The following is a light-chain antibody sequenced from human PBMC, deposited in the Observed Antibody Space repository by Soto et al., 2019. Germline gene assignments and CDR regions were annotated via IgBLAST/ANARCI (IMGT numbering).Light chain of an antibody. CDR2: GAS. CDR3: QQRASWIT. V-gene: IGKV3-11*01. CDR1: QSVSSR. J-gene: IGKJ5*01. Sequence: EIVMTQSPGTLSLSPGERATLSCRASQSVSSRLAWYQQKPGQAPRLLIYGASTRATGIPARFSGSGSGTDFTLTISGLEPEDFAVYYCQQRASWITFGQGTRLEI.